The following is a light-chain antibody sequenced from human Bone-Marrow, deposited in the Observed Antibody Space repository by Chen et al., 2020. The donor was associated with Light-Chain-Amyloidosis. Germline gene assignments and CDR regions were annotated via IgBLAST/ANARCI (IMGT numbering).Light chain of an antibody. Sequence: DIQMTQAPSSLSVSVGDRTTITCRASQSINIYLNWYQQKPGKAPKLLIYAASSSHNRVPSRFSGSGSGTDFILTISSLQPEDSATYFCQQGYTIPYTFGQGTKLEIK. CDR3: QQGYTIPYT. V-gene: IGKV1-39*01. CDR2: AAS. J-gene: IGKJ2*01. CDR1: QSINIY.